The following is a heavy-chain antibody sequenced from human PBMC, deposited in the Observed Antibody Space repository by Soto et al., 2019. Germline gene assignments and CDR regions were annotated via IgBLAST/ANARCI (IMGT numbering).Heavy chain of an antibody. V-gene: IGHV4-59*08. CDR1: GGSISSYY. Sequence: QVQLQESGPGLVKPSETLSLTCTVPGGSISSYYWSWIRQPPGKGLEWIGYIYYSGSTNYNPSLKIRVTISVDTSKNQFSLKLSSVAAADTAVYYCARTYCSGGSCYHWYFDLCGRGTLVTVSS. CDR2: IYYSGST. J-gene: IGHJ2*01. D-gene: IGHD2-15*01. CDR3: ARTYCSGGSCYHWYFDL.